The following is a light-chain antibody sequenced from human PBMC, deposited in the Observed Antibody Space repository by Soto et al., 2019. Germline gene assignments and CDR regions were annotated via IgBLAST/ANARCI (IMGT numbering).Light chain of an antibody. Sequence: DIQLTHSPSFLSASVGDRVTITCRASQGIGTSLAWYQQKPGEAPKLLIYAASSLQSGVPSRFSGSGSGTDFTLTISSLQPEDFATYYCQQLNSYPLTFGGGTKVDIK. CDR3: QQLNSYPLT. CDR2: AAS. J-gene: IGKJ4*01. CDR1: QGIGTS. V-gene: IGKV1-9*01.